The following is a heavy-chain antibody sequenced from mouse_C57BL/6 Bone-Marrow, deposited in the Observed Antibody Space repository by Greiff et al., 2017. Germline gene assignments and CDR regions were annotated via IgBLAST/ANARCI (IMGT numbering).Heavy chain of an antibody. J-gene: IGHJ1*03. CDR1: GYTFTSYC. Sequence: QVQLQQPGAELVMPGASVKLSCKASGYTFTSYCMHWVKQRPGQGLEWIGEIDPSDSYTNYNQKFKGKSTLTVDKSSSTAYMQLSSLTSEVSAVYYGATCASSYHGYVDVWGTGTTVTVSA. V-gene: IGHV1-69*01. D-gene: IGHD1-1*01. CDR3: ATCASSYHGYVDV. CDR2: IDPSDSYT.